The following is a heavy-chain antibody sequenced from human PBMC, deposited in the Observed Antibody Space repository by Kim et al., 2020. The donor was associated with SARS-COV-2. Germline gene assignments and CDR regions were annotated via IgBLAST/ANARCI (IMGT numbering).Heavy chain of an antibody. Sequence: KGRFPISRDNSKNTLYLQMNSLRAEDTAVYYCARDRRYYDILTGYYSGMDVWGQGTTVTVSS. CDR3: ARDRRYYDILTGYYSGMDV. J-gene: IGHJ6*02. D-gene: IGHD3-9*01. V-gene: IGHV3-53*01.